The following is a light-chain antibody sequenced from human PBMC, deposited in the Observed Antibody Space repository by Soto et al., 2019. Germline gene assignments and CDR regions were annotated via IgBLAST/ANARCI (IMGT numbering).Light chain of an antibody. CDR1: QSISTY. Sequence: DIQMTQSPSSLSASVGDRVTITCRASQSISTYLNWYQQKRGKAPKLLIYAASNLDTAVPSRFSGSGFGTDFTLTISSLQPEDFATYFCQQSYSIPFGFGKGTRLEIK. CDR2: AAS. V-gene: IGKV1-39*01. CDR3: QQSYSIPFG. J-gene: IGKJ5*01.